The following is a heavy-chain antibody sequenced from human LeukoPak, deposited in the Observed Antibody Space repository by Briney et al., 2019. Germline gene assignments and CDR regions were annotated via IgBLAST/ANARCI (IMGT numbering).Heavy chain of an antibody. CDR2: IYPGDSDT. V-gene: IGHV5-51*01. CDR3: ARAPQLWLDY. Sequence: GESLKISCQGSGYTFTNYWIAWVRQMPGKGLEWMGIIYPGDSDTRYSPSFQGQVTISADKSISTAYLQWSSLKASDTAMYYCARAPQLWLDYWGQGTLVTVSS. D-gene: IGHD5-18*01. CDR1: GYTFTNYW. J-gene: IGHJ4*02.